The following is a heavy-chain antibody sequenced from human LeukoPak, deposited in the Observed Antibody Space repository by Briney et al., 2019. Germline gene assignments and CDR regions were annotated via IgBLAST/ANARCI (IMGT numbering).Heavy chain of an antibody. CDR1: GYTFTGYY. J-gene: IGHJ4*02. Sequence: ASVKVSCKASGYTFTGYYMHWVRQAPGQGLEWMGWINPNSGGTNYAQKFQGRVTMTRDTSISTAYMELSRLRSDDTAVYYCARVQRGYDSSGYLFGYWGQGTLVTVSS. V-gene: IGHV1-2*02. D-gene: IGHD3-22*01. CDR2: INPNSGGT. CDR3: ARVQRGYDSSGYLFGY.